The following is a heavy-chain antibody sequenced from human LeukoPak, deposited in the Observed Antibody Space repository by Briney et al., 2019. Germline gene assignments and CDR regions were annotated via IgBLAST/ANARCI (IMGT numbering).Heavy chain of an antibody. J-gene: IGHJ4*02. Sequence: SETLSLTCTVSGGSISSYYWSRIRQPPGKGLECIGYIYYSGSTNYNPSLKSRVTISVDTSKNLFSLKLSSVTAADTAVYYCARLSDSDSSGYYWGFEYWGQGTLVTVSS. V-gene: IGHV4-59*08. D-gene: IGHD3-22*01. CDR1: GGSISSYY. CDR2: IYYSGST. CDR3: ARLSDSDSSGYYWGFEY.